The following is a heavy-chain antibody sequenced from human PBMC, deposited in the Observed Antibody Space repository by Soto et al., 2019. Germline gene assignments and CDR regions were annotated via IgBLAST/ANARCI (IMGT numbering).Heavy chain of an antibody. CDR3: ARDTPVEYSSSSPSGMDV. CDR1: GFTFSSYE. V-gene: IGHV3-48*03. J-gene: IGHJ6*02. CDR2: ISSSGSTI. Sequence: GGSPRLSCAASGFTFSSYEMNWVRQAPGKGLEWVSYISSSGSTIYYADSVKGRFTISRDNAKNSLYLQMNSLRAEDTAVYYCARDTPVEYSSSSPSGMDVWGQGTTVTVSS. D-gene: IGHD6-6*01.